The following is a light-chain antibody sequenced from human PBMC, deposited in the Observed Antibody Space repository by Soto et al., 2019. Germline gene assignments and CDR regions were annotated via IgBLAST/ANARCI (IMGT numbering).Light chain of an antibody. V-gene: IGLV2-14*01. J-gene: IGLJ2*01. CDR2: DVA. CDR3: SSYTSSSTVV. CDR1: SSDVGGYNY. Sequence: QPALTQPASVSGSPGQSITISCTGTSSDVGGYNYVSWYQQHPGKAPKLMICDVANRPSGVSNRFSGSKSGNTASLTISGLQAEDEADYYCSSYTSSSTVVFGGGT.